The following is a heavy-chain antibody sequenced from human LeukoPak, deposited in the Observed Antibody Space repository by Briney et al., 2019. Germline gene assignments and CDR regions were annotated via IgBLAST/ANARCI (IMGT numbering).Heavy chain of an antibody. CDR1: GFTFSSYA. D-gene: IGHD2-2*01. Sequence: GGSLRLSCAASGFTFSSYAMSWVRQAPGKGLEWVSAISGSGGSTYYADSVKGRFTISRDNSKNTLYLQMNSLRAEDTAVYYCATRAEIVVVSAAISPLNSYGDYWGQGTLVTVSS. V-gene: IGHV3-23*01. J-gene: IGHJ4*02. CDR3: ATRAEIVVVSAAISPLNSYGDY. CDR2: ISGSGGST.